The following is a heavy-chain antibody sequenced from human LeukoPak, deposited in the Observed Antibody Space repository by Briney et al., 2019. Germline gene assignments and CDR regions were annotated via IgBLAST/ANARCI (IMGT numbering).Heavy chain of an antibody. Sequence: PSETLSLTCTVSGGSISSYYWSWIRQPPGKGLEWIGYIYYSGSTNYNPSLKSRVTISVDTSKNQFSLKLSSATAADTAVYYCARSDTAMVTVDYWGQGTLVTVSS. CDR1: GGSISSYY. J-gene: IGHJ4*02. CDR3: ARSDTAMVTVDY. V-gene: IGHV4-59*08. CDR2: IYYSGST. D-gene: IGHD5-18*01.